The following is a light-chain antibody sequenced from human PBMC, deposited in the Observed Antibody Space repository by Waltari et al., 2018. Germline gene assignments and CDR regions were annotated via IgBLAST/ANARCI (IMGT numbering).Light chain of an antibody. V-gene: IGKV1-33*01. J-gene: IGKJ4*01. CDR3: QQYDNLPLT. CDR2: DAS. CDR1: QDISNY. Sequence: DIQMTQSPSSLSASVGDRVTITCQASQDISNYLNWYQQKSGKAPNVLIYDASNLETGVPSRFSGSGSGTDFTFTISSLQPEDVATYYCQQYDNLPLTFGGGTKVEIK.